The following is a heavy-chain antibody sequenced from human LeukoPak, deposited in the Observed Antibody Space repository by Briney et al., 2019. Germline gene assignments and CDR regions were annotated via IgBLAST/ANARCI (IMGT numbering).Heavy chain of an antibody. J-gene: IGHJ6*04. D-gene: IGHD3-10*01. V-gene: IGHV3-15*01. CDR2: IKSKTDGGTT. CDR1: GFTFSNAW. CDR3: TTQKFGERILAYYYYGMDV. Sequence: GGSLRLSCAASGFTFSNAWMSWVRQAPGKGLEWVGRIKSKTDGGTTDYAAPVKGRFTISRDDSKNTLYLQMNSLKTEDTAVYYCTTQKFGERILAYYYYGMDVWGKGTTVTVSS.